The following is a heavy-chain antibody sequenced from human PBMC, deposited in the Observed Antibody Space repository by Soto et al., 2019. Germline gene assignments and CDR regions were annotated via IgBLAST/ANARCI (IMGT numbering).Heavy chain of an antibody. CDR1: GGSISSGDYY. J-gene: IGHJ2*01. CDR2: IYYSGST. V-gene: IGHV4-30-4*01. CDR3: ARDPRGYDTAMVGHWYFDL. D-gene: IGHD5-18*01. Sequence: PSETLSLTCTVSGGSISSGDYYWSWIRQPPGKGLEWIGYIYYSGSTYYNPSLKSRVTISVDTSKNQFSLKLSSVTAADTAVYYCARDPRGYDTAMVGHWYFDLWGRGTLVTVSS.